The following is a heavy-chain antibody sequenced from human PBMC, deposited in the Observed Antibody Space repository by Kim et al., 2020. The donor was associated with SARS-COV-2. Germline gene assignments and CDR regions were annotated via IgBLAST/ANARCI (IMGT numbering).Heavy chain of an antibody. V-gene: IGHV1-3*01. J-gene: IGHJ6*02. CDR3: ARHGNGMDV. D-gene: IGHD2-15*01. CDR2: GIT. Sequence: GITTHSQPFQGRIIITRDTSASTGYMELTSLTSEDTAVYYCARHGNGMDVWGQGTTVTVSS.